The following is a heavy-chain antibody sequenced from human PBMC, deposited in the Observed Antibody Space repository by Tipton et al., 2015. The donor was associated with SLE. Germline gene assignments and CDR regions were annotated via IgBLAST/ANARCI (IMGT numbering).Heavy chain of an antibody. J-gene: IGHJ6*03. V-gene: IGHV3-23*03. CDR2: IYSGGSST. CDR1: GFTFSSYA. D-gene: IGHD6-13*01. CDR3: AKLAQGYSSSSDYFYYMDV. Sequence: SLRLSCAASGFTFSSYAMSWVRQAPGKGLEWVSVIYSGGSSTYYADSGNGRFTISRDNSKNTLYLQMNSMSAEDTAVYYSAKLAQGYSSSSDYFYYMDVWGKGTTVTISS.